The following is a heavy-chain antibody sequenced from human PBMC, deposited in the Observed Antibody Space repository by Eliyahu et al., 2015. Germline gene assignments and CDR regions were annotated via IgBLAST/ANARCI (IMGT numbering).Heavy chain of an antibody. J-gene: IGHJ4*02. Sequence: KGLECIGYIFNSGTTYYNPSLKSRLSISVDTSENQFSLKLSSVTVADTAVYYCARGGDYGDYVDYWGQGTLVTVSS. CDR3: ARGGDYGDYVDY. D-gene: IGHD4-17*01. V-gene: IGHV4-31*02. CDR2: IFNSGTT.